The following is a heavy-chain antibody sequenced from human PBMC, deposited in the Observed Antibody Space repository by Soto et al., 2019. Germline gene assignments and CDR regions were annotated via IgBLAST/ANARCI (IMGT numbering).Heavy chain of an antibody. CDR3: AKEAYDSSGYSTPFDYFYYGMDV. Sequence: PGGSLRLSCAASGFTFSSYGMHWVRQAPGKGLEWVAVISYDGSNKYYADSVKGRFTISRDNSKNTLYLQMNSLRAEDTAVYYCAKEAYDSSGYSTPFDYFYYGMDVWGQGTTVTVSS. D-gene: IGHD3-22*01. J-gene: IGHJ6*02. CDR2: ISYDGSNK. CDR1: GFTFSSYG. V-gene: IGHV3-30*18.